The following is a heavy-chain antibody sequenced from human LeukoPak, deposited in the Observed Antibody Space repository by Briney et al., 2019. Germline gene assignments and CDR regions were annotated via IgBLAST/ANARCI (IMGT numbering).Heavy chain of an antibody. D-gene: IGHD2-2*01. CDR3: ARGDVVPAPFDY. J-gene: IGHJ4*02. CDR2: IYYSGST. V-gene: IGHV4-59*01. CDR1: GGSISSYY. Sequence: SETLSLTCTVSGGSISSYYWSWIRQPPGKGLEWIGYIYYSGSTNYNPSLKSRVTISVGTSKNQFSLKLSSVTAADTAVYYCARGDVVPAPFDYWGQGTLVTVSS.